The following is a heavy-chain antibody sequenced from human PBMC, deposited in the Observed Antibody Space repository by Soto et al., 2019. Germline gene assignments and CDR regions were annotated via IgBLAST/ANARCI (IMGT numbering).Heavy chain of an antibody. CDR1: GGSFSGYY. CDR3: ARGMAAAGTRYYFDY. J-gene: IGHJ4*02. D-gene: IGHD6-13*01. Sequence: QVQLQQWGAGLLKPSETLSLTCAVYGGSFSGYYWSWIRQPPGKGLEWIGETHHSGRPHYNPSLKSRVTISVDTCKNQFSVQLSSVTAADTAVYYGARGMAAAGTRYYFDYGGQGTLVTVSS. CDR2: THHSGRP. V-gene: IGHV4-34*01.